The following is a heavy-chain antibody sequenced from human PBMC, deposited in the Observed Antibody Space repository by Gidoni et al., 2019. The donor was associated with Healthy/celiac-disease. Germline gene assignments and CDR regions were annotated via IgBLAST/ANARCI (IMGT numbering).Heavy chain of an antibody. CDR2: ISSSSSYI. CDR3: ARLRARRSSSWYGPFGY. Sequence: EVQLVESGGGLVKPGGSLRLSCAASGFTLSSYSMNWVRQAPGKGLEWVSSISSSSSYIYYADSVKGRFTISRDNAKNSLYLQMNSLRAEDTAVYYCARLRARRSSSWYGPFGYWGQGTLVTVSS. D-gene: IGHD6-13*01. V-gene: IGHV3-21*01. CDR1: GFTLSSYS. J-gene: IGHJ4*02.